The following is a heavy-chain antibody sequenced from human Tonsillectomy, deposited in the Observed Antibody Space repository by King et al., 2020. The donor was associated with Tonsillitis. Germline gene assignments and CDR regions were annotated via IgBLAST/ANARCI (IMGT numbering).Heavy chain of an antibody. D-gene: IGHD3-9*01. CDR2: ISGSGGST. J-gene: IGHJ6*02. Sequence: EVQLVESGGGLVQPGGSLRLSCAASGFSFSSYAMSWVRQAPGKGLEWVSAISGSGGSTFYAESVKGRFTISRDNSKKTLYLQMNSLRAEDTAVYYCAVTGVPNYYYYYGMDVWGQGTTVTVSS. V-gene: IGHV3-23*04. CDR1: GFSFSSYA. CDR3: AVTGVPNYYYYYGMDV.